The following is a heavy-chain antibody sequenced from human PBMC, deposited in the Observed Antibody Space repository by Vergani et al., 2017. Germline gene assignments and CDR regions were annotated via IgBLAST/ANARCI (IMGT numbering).Heavy chain of an antibody. V-gene: IGHV3-20*04. CDR2: INWNGGST. CDR1: GFTFDDYG. D-gene: IGHD3-3*01. Sequence: EVQLVESGGGVVRPGGSLRLSCAASGFTFDDYGMSWVRQAPGKGLEWVSGINWNGGSTGYADSVKGRFTISRDNAKNSLYLQMNSLIAEDTALYYCARDRSMTIFGVVNDAFDIWGQGTMVTVSS. CDR3: ARDRSMTIFGVVNDAFDI. J-gene: IGHJ3*02.